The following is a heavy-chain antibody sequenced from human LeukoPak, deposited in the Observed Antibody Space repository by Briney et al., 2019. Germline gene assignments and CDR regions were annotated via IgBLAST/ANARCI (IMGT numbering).Heavy chain of an antibody. CDR2: IYYSGST. V-gene: IGHV4-59*01. D-gene: IGHD3-10*01. Sequence: SETLSLTCAVYGGSFSGYYWSWIRQPPGKGLEWIGYIYYSGSTNYNPSLKSRVTISVDTSKNQFSLKLSSVTAADTAVYYCARDRDSGRHAFDIWGQGTMVTVSS. J-gene: IGHJ3*02. CDR3: ARDRDSGRHAFDI. CDR1: GGSFSGYY.